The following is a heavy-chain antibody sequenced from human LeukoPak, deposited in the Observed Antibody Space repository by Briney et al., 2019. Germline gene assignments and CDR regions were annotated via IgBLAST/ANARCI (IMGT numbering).Heavy chain of an antibody. CDR3: ARGGIGYCTSSSCYFDS. D-gene: IGHD2-2*01. CDR2: TYDRSKWYN. J-gene: IGHJ4*02. Sequence: SQTLSLTCAISGDSVSTNSAAWNWIRQSPSRGLEWLGRTYDRSKWYNDYAVPVRSRITINPDTSKNHFSLQLNSVTPEDTAVYYCARGGIGYCTSSSCYFDSWGQGTLVTVSS. V-gene: IGHV6-1*01. CDR1: GDSVSTNSAA.